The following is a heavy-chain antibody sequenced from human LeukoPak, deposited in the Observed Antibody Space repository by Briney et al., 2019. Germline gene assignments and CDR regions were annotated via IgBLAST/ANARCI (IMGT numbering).Heavy chain of an antibody. J-gene: IGHJ5*02. CDR2: INHSGST. Sequence: LSETLSLTCAVYGGSFSGYYWSWIHQPPGKGLEWIGEINHSGSTNYHPSLKSRVTISVDTSKNQFSLKLSSVTAADTAVYYCARPNWYDPWGQGTLVTVSS. V-gene: IGHV4-34*01. CDR3: ARPNWYDP. CDR1: GGSFSGYY.